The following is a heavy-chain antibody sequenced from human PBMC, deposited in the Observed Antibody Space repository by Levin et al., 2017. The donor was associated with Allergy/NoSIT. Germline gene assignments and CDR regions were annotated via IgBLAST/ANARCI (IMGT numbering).Heavy chain of an antibody. J-gene: IGHJ5*02. CDR3: AQGSWYSGSTPNWFAP. D-gene: IGHD3-10*01. CDR2: IDSDGSTT. Sequence: LPGGSLRLSCATSGFTFSNFWMHWVRQAPGKGLVWVSRIDSDGSTTAYADSAKGRFTISRDNAKSTLYLQMSSLRAEDTAVYFCAQGSWYSGSTPNWFAPWGQGTLVTVSS. V-gene: IGHV3-74*01. CDR1: GFTFSNFW.